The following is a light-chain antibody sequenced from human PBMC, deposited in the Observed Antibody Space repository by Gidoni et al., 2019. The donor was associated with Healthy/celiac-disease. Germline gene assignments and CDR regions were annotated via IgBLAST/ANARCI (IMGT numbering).Light chain of an antibody. J-gene: IGKJ4*01. CDR3: QQSYSTPWLT. CDR1: QSISSY. Sequence: DIQMTPSPSSLSASVGARVTITCRASQSISSYLNWYQQKPGKAPKLLIYAASSLQSGVPSRFSGSGSGTDFTLTISSLQPEDFATYYCQQSYSTPWLTFGGGTKVEIK. CDR2: AAS. V-gene: IGKV1-39*01.